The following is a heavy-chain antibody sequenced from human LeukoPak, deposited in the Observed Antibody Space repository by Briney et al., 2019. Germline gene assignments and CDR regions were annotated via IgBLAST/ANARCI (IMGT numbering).Heavy chain of an antibody. CDR3: AETRTYYYDSSGYYWDY. V-gene: IGHV3-23*01. Sequence: GGSLRLPCAASGFTFSSYAMSWVRQAPGKGLEWVSAISGSGGSTYYADSVKGRFTISRDNSKNTLYLQMNSLRAEDTAVYYCAETRTYYYDSSGYYWDYWGQGTLVTVSS. D-gene: IGHD3-22*01. J-gene: IGHJ4*02. CDR1: GFTFSSYA. CDR2: ISGSGGST.